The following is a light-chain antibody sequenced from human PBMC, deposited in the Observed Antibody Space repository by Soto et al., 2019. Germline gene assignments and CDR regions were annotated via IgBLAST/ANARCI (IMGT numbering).Light chain of an antibody. J-gene: IGKJ1*01. CDR1: QSISSY. CDR3: LQDYNYPRT. Sequence: IQMTQSPSSLSASVGDRVTITCRASQSISSYLNWYQQKPGKAPKLLIYAASTLQSGVPSRFSGSGSDTDFTLSINNLQPEDFATYYCLQDYNYPRTFGQGTKVDIK. V-gene: IGKV1-6*01. CDR2: AAS.